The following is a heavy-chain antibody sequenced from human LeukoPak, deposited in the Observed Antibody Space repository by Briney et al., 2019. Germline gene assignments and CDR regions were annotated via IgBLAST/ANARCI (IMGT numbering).Heavy chain of an antibody. CDR3: ARAVGSGWHFDY. J-gene: IGHJ4*02. Sequence: GGSLRLSCAASGFTFSTYWMNWVRQAPGKGLEWVANIKQDGSEKHYVDSVKGRFTISRDNAKNSLYLQMNSLRAEDTAVYYCARAVGSGWHFDYWGQGILVTVSS. D-gene: IGHD6-19*01. V-gene: IGHV3-7*01. CDR2: IKQDGSEK. CDR1: GFTFSTYW.